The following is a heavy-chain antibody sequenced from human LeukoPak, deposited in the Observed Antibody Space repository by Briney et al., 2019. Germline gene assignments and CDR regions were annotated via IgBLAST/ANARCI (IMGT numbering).Heavy chain of an antibody. Sequence: GGSLRLSCAASGFTFSSYAMSWVRQAPGKGLEWVSAISGSGGSTYYADSVKGRFTISRDNSKNTLYLQMNSLRAEDTAVYYCAKDIHIVVETARDAFDIWGQGTMVTVSS. V-gene: IGHV3-23*01. CDR1: GFTFSSYA. CDR3: AKDIHIVVETARDAFDI. CDR2: ISGSGGST. J-gene: IGHJ3*02. D-gene: IGHD2-21*02.